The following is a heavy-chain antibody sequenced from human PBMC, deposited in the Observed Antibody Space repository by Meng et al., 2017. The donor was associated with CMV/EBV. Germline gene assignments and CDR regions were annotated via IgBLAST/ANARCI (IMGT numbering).Heavy chain of an antibody. CDR1: GYSFTGYY. CDR2: INPNSGGT. CDR3: ARVLRQTSDFDD. J-gene: IGHJ4*02. Sequence: CEASGYSFTGYYMRWVRPAPGQGLEWMGWINPNSGGTNFAQKFQGRVTMTRDTSISTAYMELSRLRSDDTAVYYSARVLRQTSDFDDWGQGTLVTVSS. V-gene: IGHV1-2*02. D-gene: IGHD1-7*01.